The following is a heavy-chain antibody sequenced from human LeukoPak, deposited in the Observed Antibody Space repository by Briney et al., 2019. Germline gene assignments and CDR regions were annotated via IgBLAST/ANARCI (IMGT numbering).Heavy chain of an antibody. D-gene: IGHD3-3*01. CDR2: INHSGST. Sequence: SETLSLTCTVSGGSISSYYWSWIRQPPGKGLEWIGEINHSGSTNYNPSLKSRVTISVDTSKNQFSLKLSSVTAADTAVYYCASSRYDFWSGSPQEWDYWGQGTLVTVSS. CDR3: ASSRYDFWSGSPQEWDY. CDR1: GGSISSYY. V-gene: IGHV4-34*01. J-gene: IGHJ4*02.